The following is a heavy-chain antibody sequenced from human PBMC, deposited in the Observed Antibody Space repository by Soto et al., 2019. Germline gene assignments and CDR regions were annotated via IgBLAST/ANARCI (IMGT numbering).Heavy chain of an antibody. J-gene: IGHJ4*02. Sequence: QVQLQESGPGLVKPSQTLSLTCTVSGGSISNGDYYWSWIRQRPGKGLEWIGYIHYSGASYYNPSLQSRVTILVEPSNNHFSLKLTSVTAADTAVYFCARRRRDNHCFDYWGQGTLVTVSS. CDR2: IHYSGAS. CDR3: ARRRRDNHCFDY. CDR1: GGSISNGDYY. V-gene: IGHV4-30-4*01.